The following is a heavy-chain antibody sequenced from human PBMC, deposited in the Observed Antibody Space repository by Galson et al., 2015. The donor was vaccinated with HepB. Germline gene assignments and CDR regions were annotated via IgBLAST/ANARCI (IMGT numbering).Heavy chain of an antibody. CDR3: ARDYRDCSGGSCYSGRDY. Sequence: SVKVSCKASGYTFTSYYMHWVRQAPGQGLEWMGIINPSGGSTSYAQKFQGRVTMTRDTSTSTVYMELSSLRSEDTAVYYCARDYRDCSGGSCYSGRDYWGQGTLVTVSS. J-gene: IGHJ4*02. CDR1: GYTFTSYY. D-gene: IGHD2-15*01. V-gene: IGHV1-46*03. CDR2: INPSGGST.